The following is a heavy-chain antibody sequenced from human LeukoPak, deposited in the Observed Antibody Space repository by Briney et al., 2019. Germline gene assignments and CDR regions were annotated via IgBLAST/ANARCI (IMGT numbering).Heavy chain of an antibody. V-gene: IGHV3-23*01. Sequence: GGSLKLSCAASGFTFTSYAMSWVRRAPGKGLEWVSAISDSGGSTYYADSVKGRFTISRDNSKDTLYLQMNSLRAEDTAIYYCAKGDTTYWGQGTLVTVSS. D-gene: IGHD1-26*01. CDR2: ISDSGGST. J-gene: IGHJ4*02. CDR3: AKGDTTY. CDR1: GFTFTSYA.